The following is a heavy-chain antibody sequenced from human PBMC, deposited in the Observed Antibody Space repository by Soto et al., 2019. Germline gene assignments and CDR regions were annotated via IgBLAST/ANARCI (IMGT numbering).Heavy chain of an antibody. CDR1: GGSVNNGNYY. Sequence: QVQLQESGPGLVKSSETLSLTCTVSGGSVNNGNYYWAWIRQPPGKALEWIGYIYYTGSTNYNHSLRSRVTISIDTSENHFSLRLSSVTAADTAVYYCARDQGSGILNSWGQGALVTVSS. V-gene: IGHV4-61*03. CDR2: IYYTGST. D-gene: IGHD1-20*01. J-gene: IGHJ4*02. CDR3: ARDQGSGILNS.